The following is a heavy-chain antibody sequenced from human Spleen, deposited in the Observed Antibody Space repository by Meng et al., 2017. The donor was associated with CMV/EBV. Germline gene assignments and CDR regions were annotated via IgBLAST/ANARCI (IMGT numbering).Heavy chain of an antibody. Sequence: ASVKVSCKASGYTFTGYYMHWVRQAPGQGLEWMGWINPNSGGTNYAQKFQGRVTVTRDTSISTGYMELSSLGSDDTAVYYCARDNDWGPDYWGQGTLVTVSS. J-gene: IGHJ4*02. V-gene: IGHV1-2*02. D-gene: IGHD7-27*01. CDR2: INPNSGGT. CDR1: GYTFTGYY. CDR3: ARDNDWGPDY.